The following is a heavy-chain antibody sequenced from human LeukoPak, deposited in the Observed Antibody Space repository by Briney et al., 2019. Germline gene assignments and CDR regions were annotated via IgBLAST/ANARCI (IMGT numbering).Heavy chain of an antibody. CDR2: ISSSGSTI. Sequence: PGLSLRLSCAVCGYTFSSYEMNWVRQAPGKGREGGSDISSSGSTIPYADCVKGRLIISRNNAKKPLYLQMTSLRAEDTAVYYCARIVITGTLPDFWGQGTLVTVSS. CDR3: ARIVITGTLPDF. CDR1: GYTFSSYE. V-gene: IGHV3-48*03. D-gene: IGHD1-14*01. J-gene: IGHJ4*02.